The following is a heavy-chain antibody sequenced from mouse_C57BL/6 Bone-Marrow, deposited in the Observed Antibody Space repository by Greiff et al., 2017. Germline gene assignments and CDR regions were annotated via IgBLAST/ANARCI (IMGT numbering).Heavy chain of an antibody. J-gene: IGHJ3*01. CDR2: FYPRSGNT. V-gene: IGHV1-81*01. Sequence: QVQLKESGAELARPGASVKLSCTASGYTFTSYGISWVKQSTGQGLEWIGEFYPRSGNTYYNEKFKGKATLTADKSSSTAYMELRSLTSEDSAVYFCARRVRQSLGSPWFAYWGQGTLVTVSA. CDR1: GYTFTSYG. D-gene: IGHD2-14*01. CDR3: ARRVRQSLGSPWFAY.